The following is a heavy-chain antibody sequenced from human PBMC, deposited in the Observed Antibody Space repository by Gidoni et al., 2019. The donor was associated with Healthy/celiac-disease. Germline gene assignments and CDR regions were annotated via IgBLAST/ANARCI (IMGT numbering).Heavy chain of an antibody. CDR2: IRSEANSYAT. CDR1: GFTFSGSA. D-gene: IGHD3-10*01. V-gene: IGHV3-73*02. CDR3: TRLWFGEFYYYYGMDV. J-gene: IGHJ6*02. Sequence: EVQLVESGGGLVQPGGSLKLSCAASGFTFSGSAMHWVRQASGKGLELVGRIRSEANSYATAYAASVKGRFTISRDDSKNTAYLQMNSLKTEDTAVYYCTRLWFGEFYYYYGMDVWGQGTTVTVSS.